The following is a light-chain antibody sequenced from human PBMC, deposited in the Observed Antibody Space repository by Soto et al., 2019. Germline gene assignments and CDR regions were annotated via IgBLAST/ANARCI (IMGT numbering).Light chain of an antibody. J-gene: IGLJ2*01. CDR1: SSDIGGYNY. Sequence: QSALTQPASVSGSPGQSITISCTGTSSDIGGYNYVSWYQQHPGKAPKLIIFDVSIRPSGVSNRFSASKSGNTASLTISGLQTEYEADYYCNSYTNSSPVVFGGGTKVTVL. CDR3: NSYTNSSPVV. V-gene: IGLV2-14*01. CDR2: DVS.